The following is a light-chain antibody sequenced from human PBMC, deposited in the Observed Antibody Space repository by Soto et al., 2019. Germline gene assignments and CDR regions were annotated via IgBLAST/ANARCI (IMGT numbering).Light chain of an antibody. CDR2: EVN. CDR1: SSDFGVYNY. J-gene: IGLJ1*01. V-gene: IGLV2-14*03. Sequence: QSALTQPASVSGSPGQSITISCTGTSSDFGVYNYVSWYQLHPGEAPRLLIYEVNNRPSGVSKRFSGSKAGNTASLTISGLLDDDEADYFCASFRSGTILVFGSGTKVTVL. CDR3: ASFRSGTILV.